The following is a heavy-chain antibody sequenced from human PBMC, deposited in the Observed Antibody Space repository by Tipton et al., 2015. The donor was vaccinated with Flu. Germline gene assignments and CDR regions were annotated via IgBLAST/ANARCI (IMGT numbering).Heavy chain of an antibody. CDR1: GDSISSDYY. J-gene: IGHJ5*02. CDR2: VSRTGSS. Sequence: TLSLTCVVSGDSISSDYYWAWIRQFPGRGLEWIGTVSRTGSSNCNPSLKSRVTISIDTSKNQFSLKMKSVTAADMAVYYCARRDYSNYVSDPKSWFDPWGQGTLVAVSS. D-gene: IGHD4-11*01. CDR3: ARRDYSNYVSDPKSWFDP. V-gene: IGHV4-38-2*01.